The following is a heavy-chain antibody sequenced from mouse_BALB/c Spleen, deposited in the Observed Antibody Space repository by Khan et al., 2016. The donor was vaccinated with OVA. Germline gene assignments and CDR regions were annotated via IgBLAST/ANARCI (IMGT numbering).Heavy chain of an antibody. J-gene: IGHJ3*01. CDR1: GFSLTTYG. CDR2: IWSGGST. Sequence: VQLVESGPGLVQPSQSLSITCTVSGFSLTTYGVHWVRQSPGKGLEWLGVIWSGGSTDYNAAFISRLSISKDNSKSQVFVKMNSLQANDTAIYYCARNYDYDEDLDYWGQGTMVTVSA. V-gene: IGHV2-2*02. CDR3: ARNYDYDEDLDY. D-gene: IGHD2-4*01.